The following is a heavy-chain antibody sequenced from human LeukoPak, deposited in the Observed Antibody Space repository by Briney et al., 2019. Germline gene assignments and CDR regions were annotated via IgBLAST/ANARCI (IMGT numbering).Heavy chain of an antibody. CDR2: IRSKANSYAT. Sequence: GGSLRLSCAASGFTFSGSAMHWVRQASGKGLEWVGRIRSKANSYATAYAASVKGSFTISRDDSKNTAYLQMNSLKTEDTAVYYCTREESDSSGYYPYYYYMDVWGKGTTVTVSS. CDR1: GFTFSGSA. V-gene: IGHV3-73*01. CDR3: TREESDSSGYYPYYYYMDV. D-gene: IGHD3-22*01. J-gene: IGHJ6*03.